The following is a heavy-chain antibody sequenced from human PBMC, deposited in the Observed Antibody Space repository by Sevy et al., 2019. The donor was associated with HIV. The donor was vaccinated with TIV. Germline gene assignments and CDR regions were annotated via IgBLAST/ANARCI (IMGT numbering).Heavy chain of an antibody. CDR2: IKQDGYEK. CDR1: GFTFSDYW. Sequence: GGSLRLSCAASGFTFSDYWMSWVRQAPGKGLEWVANIKQDGYEKYYVDSVKGRFTISRDNAKNSLYLQMNSLRVEDTAVYYCAVPYRTDPFYYYGSSGYYYPSYFDYWGQGTLVTVSS. D-gene: IGHD3-22*01. J-gene: IGHJ4*02. V-gene: IGHV3-7*01. CDR3: AVPYRTDPFYYYGSSGYYYPSYFDY.